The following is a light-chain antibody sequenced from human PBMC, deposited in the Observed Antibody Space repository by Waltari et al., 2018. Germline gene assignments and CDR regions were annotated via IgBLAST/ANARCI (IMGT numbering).Light chain of an antibody. CDR1: SSNIGTDYN. CDR3: QSFDSSLSSYV. J-gene: IGLJ1*01. Sequence: QSVLTQPPSVSGAPGQRVTISCTGSSSNIGTDYNIPWYQQLPGTAPKLLIYGNSNRPSGVPDRFSGSKSGTSASLAITGLQAEDAADYYCQSFDSSLSSYVFGTGTRVTVL. CDR2: GNS. V-gene: IGLV1-40*01.